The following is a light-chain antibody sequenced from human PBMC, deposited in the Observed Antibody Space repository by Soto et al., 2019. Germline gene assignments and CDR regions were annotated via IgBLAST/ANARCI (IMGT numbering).Light chain of an antibody. Sequence: IQMTQSQSSLSASVGDRVIITCRASHDIGHALGWYQHKPGHAPKLLIFAASTLYSGVPPRFCDSGYGTLFPLTISSLDTEDFATSFCLQDYNLPRTFGQGTTLEI. CDR1: HDIGHA. CDR2: AAS. J-gene: IGKJ1*01. CDR3: LQDYNLPRT. V-gene: IGKV1-6*02.